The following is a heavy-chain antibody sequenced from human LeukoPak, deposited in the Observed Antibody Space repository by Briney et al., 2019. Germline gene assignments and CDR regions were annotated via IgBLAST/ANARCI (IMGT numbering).Heavy chain of an antibody. V-gene: IGHV3-21*01. J-gene: IGHJ4*02. CDR3: ARDLYCTNTVCYFDS. D-gene: IGHD2-8*01. CDR2: ISSSSSYI. CDR1: GLTFRSYS. Sequence: GGSLRLSCAASGLTFRSYSMNWVRQAPGKGLEWVSSISSSSSYIYYADSVKGRFTISRDNAENSLYLQMNSLRAEDTAVYYCARDLYCTNTVCYFDSWGQGTLVTVSS.